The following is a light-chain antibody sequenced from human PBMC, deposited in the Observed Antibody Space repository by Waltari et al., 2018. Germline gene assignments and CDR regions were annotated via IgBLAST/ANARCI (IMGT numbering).Light chain of an antibody. J-gene: IGKJ5*01. CDR1: QGIRNN. CDR3: QQLNRFST. V-gene: IGKV1-9*01. Sequence: IQLTQSPASLSASVGDSVTITCRASQGIRNNLAWYQRKPGKAPKLLIYAASTLQSGGPSRFSGSGSGTDFTLTINSLQPEDFATYYCQQLNRFSTFGQGTRVEIK. CDR2: AAS.